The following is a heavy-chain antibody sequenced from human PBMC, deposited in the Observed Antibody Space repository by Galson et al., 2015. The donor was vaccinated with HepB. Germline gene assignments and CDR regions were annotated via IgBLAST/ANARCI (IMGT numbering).Heavy chain of an antibody. CDR2: IHYTGST. D-gene: IGHD6-19*01. V-gene: IGHV4-59*08. CDR1: GGSISSYY. CDR3: ARLTSSIAVAGDYFDY. J-gene: IGHJ4*02. Sequence: ETLSLTCTVSGGSISSYYWSWIRQPPEEGLEWIGYIHYTGSTNYNPSLKSRLTISLDTSKKLFSLKLSSVTAADTAVYYCARLTSSIAVAGDYFDYWGQGTLVTVSS.